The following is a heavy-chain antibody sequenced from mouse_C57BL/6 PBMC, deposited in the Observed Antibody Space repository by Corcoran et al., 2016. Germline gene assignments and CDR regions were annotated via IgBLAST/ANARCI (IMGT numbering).Heavy chain of an antibody. V-gene: IGHV1-26*01. Sequence: EVQLQQSGPELVKPGASVKISCKASGYTFTDYYMNWVKQSHGKSLEWIGDINPNNGGTSYNQKFKGKATLTVDKSSSTAYMELRSLTSEDSAVYYCARVYGSSYVFAYWGQGTLVTVSA. D-gene: IGHD1-1*01. J-gene: IGHJ3*01. CDR1: GYTFTDYY. CDR2: INPNNGGT. CDR3: ARVYGSSYVFAY.